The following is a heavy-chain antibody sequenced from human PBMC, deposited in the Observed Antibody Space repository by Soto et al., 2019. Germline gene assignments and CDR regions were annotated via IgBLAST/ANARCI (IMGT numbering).Heavy chain of an antibody. CDR1: GFMFSSHW. D-gene: IGHD2-2*01. V-gene: IGHV3-74*01. CDR3: ARRTAAYNWADY. CDR2: ISADGSNT. J-gene: IGHJ4*02. Sequence: EVQLVESGGGLVQPGGSLRLSCAASGFMFSSHWMHWVRQAPGKGPVWVSRISADGSNTNYADSVKGRFTNSRDNARNTLFLQMNSLTAEDTAVYYCARRTAAYNWADYWGQGTLVTVSS.